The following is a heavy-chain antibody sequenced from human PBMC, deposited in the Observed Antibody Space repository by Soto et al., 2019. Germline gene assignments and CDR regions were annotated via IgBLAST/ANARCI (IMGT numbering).Heavy chain of an antibody. D-gene: IGHD3-10*01. J-gene: IGHJ6*02. CDR2: IYHNGIT. CDR1: GASISRGGSS. V-gene: IGHV4-30-2*01. Sequence: LSLTCAVSGASISRGGSSWSWIRQAPGTGLEWIGYIYHNGITNYNPSLKSRVTISVDKSQNQFSLSLNFVTAADTAVYYCARGLAVRGSYGLDVWGQGTTVTVSS. CDR3: ARGLAVRGSYGLDV.